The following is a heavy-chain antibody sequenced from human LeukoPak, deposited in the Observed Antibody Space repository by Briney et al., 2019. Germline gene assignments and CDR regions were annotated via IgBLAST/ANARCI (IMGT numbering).Heavy chain of an antibody. CDR2: IYYSGST. D-gene: IGHD3-22*01. CDR1: GGSISSGGYY. Sequence: SETLSPTCTVSGGSISSGGYYWSWIRQHPGKGLEWIGYIYYSGSTYYNPSLKSRVTISVDTSKNQFSLKLSSVTAADTAVYYCARVWDYYDSSGYFPYFDYWGQGTLVTVSS. J-gene: IGHJ4*02. V-gene: IGHV4-31*03. CDR3: ARVWDYYDSSGYFPYFDY.